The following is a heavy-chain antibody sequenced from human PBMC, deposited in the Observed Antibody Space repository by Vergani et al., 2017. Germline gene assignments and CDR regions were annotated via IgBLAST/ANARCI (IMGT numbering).Heavy chain of an antibody. V-gene: IGHV1-8*01. CDR2: MNPNSGNT. D-gene: IGHD2-2*02. Sequence: QVQLVQSGAEVKKPGASVKVSCKASGYTFTSYDINWVRQATGQGLEWMGWMNPNSGNTGHAQKFQGRVTMTRNTSISTAYMELSSLRSEDTAVYYCARVPDIVVVPAAIRGNAFDIWVQVIMVTVSS. J-gene: IGHJ3*02. CDR1: GYTFTSYD. CDR3: ARVPDIVVVPAAIRGNAFDI.